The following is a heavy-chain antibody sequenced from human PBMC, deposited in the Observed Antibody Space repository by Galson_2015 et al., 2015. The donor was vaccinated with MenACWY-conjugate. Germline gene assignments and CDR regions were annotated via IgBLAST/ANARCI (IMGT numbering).Heavy chain of an antibody. CDR1: GFTFTGYE. CDR3: AREDPTWKFDL. V-gene: IGHV3-48*03. D-gene: IGHD1-1*01. CDR2: ISKSGSPI. J-gene: IGHJ5*02. Sequence: SLRLSCAASGFTFTGYEFNWVRQAPGKGLEWLSYISKSGSPIYYADSVKGRFTISRDNIKKSLFLEMNSLRAGDTGVYYCAREDPTWKFDLWGQGTPVTVSS.